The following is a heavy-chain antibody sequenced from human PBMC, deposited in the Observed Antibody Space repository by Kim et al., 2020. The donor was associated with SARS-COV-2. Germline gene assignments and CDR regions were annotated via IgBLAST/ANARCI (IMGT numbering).Heavy chain of an antibody. V-gene: IGHV4-4*02. CDR2: IYHSGSN. J-gene: IGHJ6*02. Sequence: SETLSLTCAVSGGSISSSNWWSWVRQPPGKGLEWIGEIYHSGSNNYNPSLKSRVTISVDKSKNQFSLKLSSVTAADTAVYYCARERVYYDSSGYYYYYYGMDVWGQGTTVTVSS. CDR1: GGSISSSNW. D-gene: IGHD3-22*01. CDR3: ARERVYYDSSGYYYYYYGMDV.